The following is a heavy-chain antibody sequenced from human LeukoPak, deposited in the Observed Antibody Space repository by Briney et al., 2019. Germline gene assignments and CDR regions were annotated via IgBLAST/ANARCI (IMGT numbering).Heavy chain of an antibody. CDR2: IYYSGST. Sequence: SETLSLTCTVSGGSISSSSYYWGWIRQPPGKGLEWIGSIYYSGSTYYNPSLKSRVTISVDTSKNQFSLKLSSVTAADTTVYYCARRPYYGDYGYFDLWGRGTLVTVSS. J-gene: IGHJ2*01. CDR3: ARRPYYGDYGYFDL. D-gene: IGHD4-17*01. CDR1: GGSISSSSYY. V-gene: IGHV4-39*01.